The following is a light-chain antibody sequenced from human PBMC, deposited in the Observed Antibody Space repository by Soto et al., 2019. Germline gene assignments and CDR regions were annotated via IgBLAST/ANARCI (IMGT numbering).Light chain of an antibody. CDR3: QQRRSWPPTIT. J-gene: IGKJ5*01. CDR1: QSVVSSF. V-gene: IGKV3D-20*02. CDR2: GAF. Sequence: IVLTQSPDTLSLSPGERATLSCRASQSVVSSFLAWFQQRPGQAPRLLIYGAFNRATGIPDRFSGSGSGTDFTLTINRLEPEDFAVYYCQQRRSWPPTITFGQGTRLEI.